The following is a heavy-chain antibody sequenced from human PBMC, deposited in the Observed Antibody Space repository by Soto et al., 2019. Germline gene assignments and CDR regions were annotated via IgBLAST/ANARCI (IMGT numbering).Heavy chain of an antibody. D-gene: IGHD6-19*01. CDR2: ISYDGSNK. CDR1: GFTFSSYA. J-gene: IGHJ4*02. CDR3: AKTHSGWYTPFDS. Sequence: PGGSLRLSCAASGFTFSSYAMHWVRQAPGKGLEWVAVISYDGSNKYYADSVKGRFTFSRGNSKNMLYLQMNSLRAEDTAVYYCAKTHSGWYTPFDSWGQGTLVTVSS. V-gene: IGHV3-30-3*02.